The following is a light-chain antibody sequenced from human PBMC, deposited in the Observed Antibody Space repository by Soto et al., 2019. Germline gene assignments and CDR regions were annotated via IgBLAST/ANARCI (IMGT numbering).Light chain of an antibody. J-gene: IGKJ2*01. CDR2: AAS. V-gene: IGKV1-39*01. CDR3: HQSHGIPYT. Sequence: DIQMTQSPSSLSASVGDRDTITCRASQTISTYLNWYQQEPGKAPKLLIYAASRLQSGVPSRFSGSGSGTDFTLTISSLQPEDFAAYYCHQSHGIPYTFGQGTKLEIK. CDR1: QTISTY.